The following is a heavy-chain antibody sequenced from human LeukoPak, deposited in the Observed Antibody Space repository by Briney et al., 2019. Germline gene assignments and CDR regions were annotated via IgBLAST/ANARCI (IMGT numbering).Heavy chain of an antibody. CDR3: TTYYYDSSGRQYYFDY. CDR1: GFSFSSYA. V-gene: IGHV3-23*01. Sequence: PGGSLRLSCAASGFSFSSYAMSWVGQAPGKGLEWVSGISGSGGSTYYADSVKGRFTISRDNSKNTLYLQMNSLRAEDTAVYYCTTYYYDSSGRQYYFDYWGQGTLVTVSS. D-gene: IGHD3-22*01. J-gene: IGHJ4*02. CDR2: ISGSGGST.